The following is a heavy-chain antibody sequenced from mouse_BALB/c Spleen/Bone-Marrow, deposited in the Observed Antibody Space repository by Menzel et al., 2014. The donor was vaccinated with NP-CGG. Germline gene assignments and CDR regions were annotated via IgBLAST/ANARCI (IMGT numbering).Heavy chain of an antibody. CDR1: GYAFTNYL. V-gene: IGHV1-54*01. J-gene: IGHJ2*01. D-gene: IGHD3-2*01. Sequence: VKLQESGAELVRPGTSVKVSCKASGYAFTNYLIEWVKRRPVQGLEWIGVINPGSGGANYNAKFKGKATLTADKSSSTAYMQLSSLTSDDSAVYFCAREWTARAVDYWGQGTTLTVSS. CDR3: AREWTARAVDY. CDR2: INPGSGGA.